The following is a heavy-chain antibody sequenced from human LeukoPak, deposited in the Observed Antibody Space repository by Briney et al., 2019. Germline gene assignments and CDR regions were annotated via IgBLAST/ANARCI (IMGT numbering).Heavy chain of an antibody. J-gene: IGHJ4*02. D-gene: IGHD5-18*01. CDR1: GFTFSSYA. Sequence: QPGGSLRLSCAASGFTFSSYAMSWVRQAPGKGLEWVSGISGSGGSTYYADSVKGWFTISRDNSKNTLYLQMNSLRAEDTAVYYCAKGRIQLWLRPYFDYWGQGTLVTVSS. CDR2: ISGSGGST. CDR3: AKGRIQLWLRPYFDY. V-gene: IGHV3-23*01.